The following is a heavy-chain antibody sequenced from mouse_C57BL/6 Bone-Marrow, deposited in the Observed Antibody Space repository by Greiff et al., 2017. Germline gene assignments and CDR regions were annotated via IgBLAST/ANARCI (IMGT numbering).Heavy chain of an antibody. CDR1: GYAFSSYW. V-gene: IGHV1-80*01. CDR3: ARRRVLRRGAFDY. J-gene: IGHJ2*01. Sequence: LKESGASVKISCKASGYAFSSYWMNWVKQRPGKGLEWIGQIYPGDGDTNYNGKCKGKATLTADKSSSTAYMQLSSLTSEDSAVYFCARRRVLRRGAFDYWGQGTTLTVSS. D-gene: IGHD2-4*01. CDR2: IYPGDGDT.